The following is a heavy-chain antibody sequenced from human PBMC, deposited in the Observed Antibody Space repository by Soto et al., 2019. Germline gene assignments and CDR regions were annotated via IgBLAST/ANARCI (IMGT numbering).Heavy chain of an antibody. CDR2: IYYSGST. V-gene: IGHV4-39*01. Sequence: PSETLSLTCTVSGGSISSSSYYWGWIRQPPGKGLEWIGSIYYSGSTYYNPSLKSRVTISVDTSKNQFSLKLSSVTAADTAVYYCARLHSSSWYGIPVPKNWFDPWGQGTLVTVSS. CDR1: GGSISSSSYY. J-gene: IGHJ5*02. CDR3: ARLHSSSWYGIPVPKNWFDP. D-gene: IGHD6-13*01.